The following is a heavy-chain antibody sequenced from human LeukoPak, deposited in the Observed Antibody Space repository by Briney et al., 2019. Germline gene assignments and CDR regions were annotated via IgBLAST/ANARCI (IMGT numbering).Heavy chain of an antibody. CDR3: AKALWIAVAGTSFDY. CDR2: ISWNSGSI. CDR1: GFTFDDYA. J-gene: IGHJ4*02. V-gene: IGHV3-9*01. Sequence: GRSLRLSCAASGFTFDDYAMHWVRQAPGKDLEWVSGISWNSGSIGYADSVKGRFTISRDNAKNSLYLKMNSLRAEDTALYYCAKALWIAVAGTSFDYWGQGTLVTVSS. D-gene: IGHD6-19*01.